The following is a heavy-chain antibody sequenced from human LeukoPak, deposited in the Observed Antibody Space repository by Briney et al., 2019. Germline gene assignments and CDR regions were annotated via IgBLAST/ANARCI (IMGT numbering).Heavy chain of an antibody. CDR2: MFSGGST. CDR1: GFPVSSNF. D-gene: IGHD6-19*01. J-gene: IGHJ4*02. Sequence: PGGSLRLSCAVSGFPVSSNFMSWVRQAPGKGLQSVSIMFSGGSTDYADSVRGRFSISRDSSQNTVSLQMNSLRVEDTAVYYCARGDGSGWLLDKWGQETLVTVSS. V-gene: IGHV3-53*01. CDR3: ARGDGSGWLLDK.